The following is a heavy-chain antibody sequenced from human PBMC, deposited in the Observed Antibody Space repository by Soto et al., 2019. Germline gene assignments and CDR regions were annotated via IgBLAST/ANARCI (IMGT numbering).Heavy chain of an antibody. D-gene: IGHD6-13*01. CDR3: AKPEGSSYGTEYSQH. CDR2: IISSGGST. V-gene: IGHV3-23*01. CDR1: GFTFSTYA. J-gene: IGHJ1*01. Sequence: PGGSLRLSCAASGFTFSTYAMNWVRQAPGKGLEWVSLIISSGGSTYYADSVKGRFAISRDNSKNTLYLQMNSLRADDTAVYYCAKPEGSSYGTEYSQHWGQGTLVTVSS.